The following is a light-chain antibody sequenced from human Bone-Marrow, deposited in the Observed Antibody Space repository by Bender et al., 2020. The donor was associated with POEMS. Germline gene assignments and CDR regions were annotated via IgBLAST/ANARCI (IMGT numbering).Light chain of an antibody. J-gene: IGLJ2*01. CDR2: DDS. CDR1: NIGSKS. V-gene: IGLV3-21*02. CDR3: QVWDSSSDHPNVI. Sequence: SYVLTQPPSVSVAPGQTARITCGGNNIGSKSVHWYQQKPGQAPVLVVYDDSHRPSGIAERFSGSKAGNTATLTITRVEAGDEAEYYCQVWDSSSDHPNVIFGGGTKVTVL.